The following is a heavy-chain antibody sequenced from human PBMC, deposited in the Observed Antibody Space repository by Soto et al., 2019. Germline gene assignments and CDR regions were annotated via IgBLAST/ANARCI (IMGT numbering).Heavy chain of an antibody. J-gene: IGHJ4*02. CDR2: ISYDGSNN. D-gene: IGHD1-26*01. CDR1: GFIFSSYG. V-gene: IGHV3-30*03. Sequence: QVQLVESGGGVVQPGRSLRLSCAASGFIFSSYGMHWVRQAPGKGLEWVAVISYDGSNNYYGDSVKGRFTISRDDSKKTLYLQMNSLRPEDTAVYHCARDGQWELLSWYFDYWGQGTLVTVSS. CDR3: ARDGQWELLSWYFDY.